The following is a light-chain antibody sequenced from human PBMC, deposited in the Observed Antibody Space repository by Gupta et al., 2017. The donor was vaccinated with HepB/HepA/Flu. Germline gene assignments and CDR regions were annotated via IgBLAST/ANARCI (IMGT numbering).Light chain of an antibody. V-gene: IGKV3-20*01. CDR1: QSVSNNY. CDR2: GAS. J-gene: IGKJ5*01. CDR3: QQDCGAPRT. Sequence: EIVLTQSPGTLSLSPGERATLSCRASQSVSNNYLAWYQQKSCQAPRLLIHGASTRATGIPDRFRGRGSGTDFTLTIRRLEPEDFALFYFQQDCGAPRTFGPG.